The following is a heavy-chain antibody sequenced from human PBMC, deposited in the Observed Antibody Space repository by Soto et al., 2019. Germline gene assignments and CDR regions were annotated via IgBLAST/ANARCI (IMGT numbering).Heavy chain of an antibody. J-gene: IGHJ4*02. CDR1: EYSFRIYW. Sequence: GESLKISCQAFEYSFRIYWISWVRQKPGAGLEWMGRVDPNDSFATYSPSFEGHVSISVDKSTNIVYLQRRSLRASDTATYYCARHQSGSGNSNFDFWGQGTPVTVSS. CDR3: ARHQSGSGNSNFDF. CDR2: VDPNDSFA. D-gene: IGHD3-10*01. V-gene: IGHV5-10-1*01.